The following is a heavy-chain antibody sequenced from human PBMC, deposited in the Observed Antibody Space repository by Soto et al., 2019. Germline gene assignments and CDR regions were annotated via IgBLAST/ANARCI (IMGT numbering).Heavy chain of an antibody. CDR2: IYHSGST. V-gene: IGHV4-30-2*01. CDR1: GGSISRGGSS. J-gene: IGHJ4*02. D-gene: IGHD6-19*01. Sequence: ASETLSLTCAVSGGSISRGGSSWSWIRQPPGKGLEWIGYIYHSGSTYYNPSLKSRVTISVDRSKNQFSLKLSSVTAADTAVYYCARAGDSSGPVALGYWGQGTLVTVSS. CDR3: ARAGDSSGPVALGY.